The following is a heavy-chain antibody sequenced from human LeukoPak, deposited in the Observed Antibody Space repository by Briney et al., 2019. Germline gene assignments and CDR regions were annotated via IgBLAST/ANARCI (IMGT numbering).Heavy chain of an antibody. CDR2: ISTYNGNT. V-gene: IGHV1-18*01. CDR3: ARTQWLEDAFDF. J-gene: IGHJ3*01. Sequence: GASVKVSCKASDDTFSNYGISWVRHAPGQGLEWMGWISTYNGNTHYAQKFQGRVTMTTDTSTNIAYLELRDLRSDDTAVYYCARTQWLEDAFDFWGQGTVVTVSS. CDR1: DDTFSNYG. D-gene: IGHD6-19*01.